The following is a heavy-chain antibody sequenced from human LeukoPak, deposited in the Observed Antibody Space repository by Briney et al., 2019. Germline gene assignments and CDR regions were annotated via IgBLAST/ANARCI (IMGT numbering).Heavy chain of an antibody. D-gene: IGHD3-22*01. CDR2: ISVRSDYR. CDR1: GYTFSDFS. V-gene: IGHV3-21*01. CDR3: VRLRRNNDRSGYYYYYDY. Sequence: GGSLRLSCAASGYTFSDFSVNWVRQAPGKGLEWVSSISVRSDYRYYADSVRGRFTISRDDARDSLFLQMNSLRAEDTAVYFCVRLRRNNDRSGYYYYYDYWGQGTLVTVSS. J-gene: IGHJ4*02.